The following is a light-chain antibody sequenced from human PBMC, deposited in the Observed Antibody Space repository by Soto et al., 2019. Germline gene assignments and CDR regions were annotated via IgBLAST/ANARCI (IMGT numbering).Light chain of an antibody. V-gene: IGKV1-5*03. CDR2: TAS. Sequence: DIQMTQSPSTLSVSVRDRVTITCRSSQTISSWLAWYQQKPGKAPKLLIYTASTLKSGVPSRFSGSGSGTDFTLTISSLQPDDVATYYCQQYNTYSTFGQGTRLEIK. J-gene: IGKJ5*01. CDR3: QQYNTYST. CDR1: QTISSW.